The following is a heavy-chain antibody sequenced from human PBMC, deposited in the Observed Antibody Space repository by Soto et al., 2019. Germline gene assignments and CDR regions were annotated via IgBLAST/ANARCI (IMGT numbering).Heavy chain of an antibody. J-gene: IGHJ6*01. D-gene: IGHD1-26*01. Sequence: QVQLVQSGAEVKKPGTSLKVSCKASGGTFSNYALISWVRQAPGQGLEWMGGIIPIDATVNYAQKLQGRITITADESTATADMDLGSLTSEDTAVYYCARDLIGCRYTYGDVWGQGTPGTVSS. V-gene: IGHV1-69*12. CDR3: ARDLIGCRYTYGDV. CDR2: IIPIDATV. CDR1: GGTFSNYA.